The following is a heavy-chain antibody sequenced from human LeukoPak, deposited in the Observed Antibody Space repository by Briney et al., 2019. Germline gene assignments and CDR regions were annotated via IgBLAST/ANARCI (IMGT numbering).Heavy chain of an antibody. Sequence: GGSLRLSCAASGFTFSSYSMNWVRQAPGKGLEWVSSISSSSSYIYYADSVKGRFTISRDNAKNSLYLQVNSLRAEDTAVYYCASLGSSKVATYYYGMDVWGQGTTVTVSS. J-gene: IGHJ6*02. CDR1: GFTFSSYS. CDR2: ISSSSSYI. D-gene: IGHD5-12*01. V-gene: IGHV3-21*01. CDR3: ASLGSSKVATYYYGMDV.